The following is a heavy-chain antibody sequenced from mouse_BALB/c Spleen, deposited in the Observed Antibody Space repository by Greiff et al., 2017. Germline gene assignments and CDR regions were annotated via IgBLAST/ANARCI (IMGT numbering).Heavy chain of an antibody. CDR3: ARRDYGYGYAMDY. V-gene: IGHV3-2*02. CDR2: ISYSGST. J-gene: IGHJ4*01. Sequence: EVKLMESGPGLVKPSQSLSLTCTVTGYSITSDYAWNWIRQFPGNKLEWMGYISYSGSTSYNPSLKSRISITRDTSKNQFFLQLNSVTTEDTATYYCARRDYGYGYAMDYWGQGTSVTVSS. D-gene: IGHD1-2*01. CDR1: GYSITSDYA.